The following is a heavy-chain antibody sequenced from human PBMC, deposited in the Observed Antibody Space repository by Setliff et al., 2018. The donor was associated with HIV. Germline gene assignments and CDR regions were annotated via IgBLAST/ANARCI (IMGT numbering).Heavy chain of an antibody. CDR1: GYNFFSYG. CDR3: ARAPRIFPEFNNPHPHFDH. V-gene: IGHV1-18*01. J-gene: IGHJ5*02. D-gene: IGHD3-3*01. CDR2: ISTFDGNT. Sequence: ASVKVSCKASGYNFFSYGISWVRQAPGQGLEWMGWISTFDGNTDYAQNVQDRVTMTTDTSTSTVYMELRSLRSDDTAVYFCARAPRIFPEFNNPHPHFDHWGQGTLVTVSS.